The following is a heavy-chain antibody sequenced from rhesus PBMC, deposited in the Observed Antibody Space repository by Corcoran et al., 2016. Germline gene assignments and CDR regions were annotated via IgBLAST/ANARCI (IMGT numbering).Heavy chain of an antibody. D-gene: IGHD3-16*01. CDR1: GFTFSDHY. Sequence: EVQLVESGGGLVQPGGSLRLSCAASGFTFSDHYMDWVRQAPGKGLEWVSSISRGSGISTLYQDSVKGRFTISRDNAKNTVYLQMNSLRAEDTAVYYCASNSGSYYYGYWGQGVLVTVSS. V-gene: IGHV3-110*02. CDR3: ASNSGSYYYGY. J-gene: IGHJ4*01. CDR2: ISRGSGIST.